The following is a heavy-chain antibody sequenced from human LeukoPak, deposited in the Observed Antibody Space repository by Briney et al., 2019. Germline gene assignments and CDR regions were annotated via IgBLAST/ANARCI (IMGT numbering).Heavy chain of an antibody. CDR3: AKGFSSGDYFGYYYYMDV. J-gene: IGHJ6*03. CDR2: INADGSTT. Sequence: GGSLRLSCAASGSGFTFNNYWMHWVRQAPGKGLVWVSRINADGSTTSYADSVRGRFTISRDNAKNTLYLQMNSLRAEDTAVYYCAKGFSSGDYFGYYYYMDVWGKGTTVTVSS. CDR1: GSGFTFNNYW. V-gene: IGHV3-74*01. D-gene: IGHD4-17*01.